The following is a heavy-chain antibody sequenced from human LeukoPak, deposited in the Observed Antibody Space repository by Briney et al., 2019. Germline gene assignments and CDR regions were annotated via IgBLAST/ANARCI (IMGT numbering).Heavy chain of an antibody. J-gene: IGHJ4*02. V-gene: IGHV1-2*02. D-gene: IGHD1-26*01. CDR1: GYNFTGYY. Sequence: ASVKASCKASGYNFTGYYMHWVRQAPGQGLEWMGWINLNSGATNYAQKFQGRVTMTRDTSISTAYMELSSLSSDDTAVYYCARDRGSSFRDSCDYWGQGTLVTVSS. CDR2: INLNSGAT. CDR3: ARDRGSSFRDSCDY.